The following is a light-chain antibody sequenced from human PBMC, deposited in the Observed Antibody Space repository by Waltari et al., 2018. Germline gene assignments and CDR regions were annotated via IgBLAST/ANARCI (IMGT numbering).Light chain of an antibody. CDR2: DAA. V-gene: IGKV3-20*01. CDR3: QKYGTLPAT. Sequence: SRGANQCIGKYLAWYQQKPGQAPRRLMYDAASRATGSPERFSGSGSGTDFSLTISRLEPEDSAVYYCQKYGTLPATFGQGTKVEIK. CDR1: QCIGKY. J-gene: IGKJ1*01.